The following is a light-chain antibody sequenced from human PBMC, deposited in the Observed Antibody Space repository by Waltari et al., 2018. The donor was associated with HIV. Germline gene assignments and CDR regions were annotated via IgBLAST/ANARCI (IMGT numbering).Light chain of an antibody. CDR3: QQYNSWPPAWT. CDR2: GAS. Sequence: EVVMTQSPATLSVSPGDRATLSCRASHSVSSHLAWSQPKPGQAPRLLIFGASTRATGIPARFSGSGSGTEFTLTISFLQSEDFAVYYCQQYNSWPPAWTFGQGTNVEIK. V-gene: IGKV3-15*01. CDR1: HSVSSH. J-gene: IGKJ1*01.